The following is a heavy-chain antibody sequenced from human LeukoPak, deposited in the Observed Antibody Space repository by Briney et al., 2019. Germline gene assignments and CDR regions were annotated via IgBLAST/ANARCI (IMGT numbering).Heavy chain of an antibody. D-gene: IGHD6-13*01. CDR2: IYSGGST. CDR1: GFTVSSNY. CDR3: AKVRGVAAGTYYYYGMDV. V-gene: IGHV3-53*05. J-gene: IGHJ6*02. Sequence: PGGSLRLSCAASGFTVSSNYMSWVRQAPGKGLEWVSVIYSGGSTYYADSVKGRFTISRDNSKNTLYLQMNSLRAEDTAVYYCAKVRGVAAGTYYYYGMDVWGQGTTVTVSS.